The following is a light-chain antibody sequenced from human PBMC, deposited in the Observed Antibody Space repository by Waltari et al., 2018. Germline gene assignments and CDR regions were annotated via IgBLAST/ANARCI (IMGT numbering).Light chain of an antibody. V-gene: IGLV7-43*01. CDR2: GTN. CDR3: LLYLGEAGV. J-gene: IGLJ3*02. Sequence: SSQQKPRQAPRSMIFGTNSRHSWTPARFSGSHLGGKAALTLSGVRPEDEADYSCLLYLGEAGVFGGGTKLTVL.